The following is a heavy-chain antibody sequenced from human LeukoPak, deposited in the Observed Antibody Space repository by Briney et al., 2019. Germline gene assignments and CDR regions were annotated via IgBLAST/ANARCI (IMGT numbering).Heavy chain of an antibody. V-gene: IGHV3-74*01. Sequence: GGSLRLSCAASVFTFSNYWMHCVRHAPGKGLVWVSRINGDGSSTNYADSVKGRFTISRDNAKNTLYLQMNGLRAEDTAVYYCAREYSSSRYFDYWGQGTLVTVSS. J-gene: IGHJ4*02. CDR3: AREYSSSRYFDY. CDR1: VFTFSNYW. D-gene: IGHD6-13*01. CDR2: INGDGSST.